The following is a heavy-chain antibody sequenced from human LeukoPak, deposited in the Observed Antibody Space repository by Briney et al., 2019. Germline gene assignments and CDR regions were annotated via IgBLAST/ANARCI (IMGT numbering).Heavy chain of an antibody. V-gene: IGHV6-1*01. Sequence: PSQTLSLTCAISGDSVPSYSAAWSWIRQSPSRGLEWLGRTYYRSKWFSDYAESVKSRITINPDTPKNQFSLQLNSVTPEDTAVYYCARGGLYGQHLERFDCWGQGTLVTVSS. CDR2: TYYRSKWFS. CDR1: GDSVPSYSAA. CDR3: ARGGLYGQHLERFDC. D-gene: IGHD4/OR15-4a*01. J-gene: IGHJ4*02.